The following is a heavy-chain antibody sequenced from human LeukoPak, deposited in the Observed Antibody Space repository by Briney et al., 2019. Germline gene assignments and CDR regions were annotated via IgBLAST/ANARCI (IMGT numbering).Heavy chain of an antibody. D-gene: IGHD3-16*01. CDR2: IYYSGST. CDR3: ARGGGGNFDY. CDR1: GGSISSGGYY. V-gene: IGHV4-31*03. J-gene: IGHJ4*02. Sequence: SQTLSLTCTVPGGSISSGGYYWSWIRQHPGTGLEWIGYIYYSGSTYYNPSLKSRVTISVDTSKNQFSLKLSSVTAADTAVYYCARGGGGNFDYWGQGTLVTVSS.